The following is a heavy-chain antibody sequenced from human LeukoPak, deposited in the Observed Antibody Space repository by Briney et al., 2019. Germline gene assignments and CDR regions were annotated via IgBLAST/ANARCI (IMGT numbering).Heavy chain of an antibody. CDR1: GFTFSSYE. CDR3: ASPGTTHDAFDM. D-gene: IGHD1-7*01. CDR2: ISYDGSNK. J-gene: IGHJ3*02. V-gene: IGHV3-30*03. Sequence: GSLRLSCSASGFTFSSYEMNWVRLAPGKGLEWVAVISYDGSNKYYADSVKGRFTISRDNSKNTLYLQMDSLRAEDTAVYYCASPGTTHDAFDMWGQGTMVTVSS.